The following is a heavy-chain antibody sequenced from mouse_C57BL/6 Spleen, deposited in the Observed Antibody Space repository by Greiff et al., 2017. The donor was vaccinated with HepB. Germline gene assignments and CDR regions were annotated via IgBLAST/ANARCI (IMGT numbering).Heavy chain of an antibody. CDR2: INPGSGGT. CDR3: ARPYYGRRYAWFAY. Sequence: QVQLQQSGAELVRPGTSVKVSCKASGYAFTNYLIEWVKQRPGQGLEWIGVINPGSGGTNYNEKFKGKATLTADKSSSTAYMQLSSLTSEDSAVSFCARPYYGRRYAWFAYWGQGTLVTVSA. CDR1: GYAFTNYL. J-gene: IGHJ3*01. D-gene: IGHD1-1*01. V-gene: IGHV1-54*01.